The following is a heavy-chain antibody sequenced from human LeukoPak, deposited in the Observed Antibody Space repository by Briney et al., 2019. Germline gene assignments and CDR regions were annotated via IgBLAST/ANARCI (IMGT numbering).Heavy chain of an antibody. CDR1: GFTFSNYW. J-gene: IGHJ4*02. D-gene: IGHD2-15*01. V-gene: IGHV3-21*01. Sequence: GGSLRLSCAAPGFTFSNYWMHWVRQAPGKGPEWVSSISSSSSYIYYADSVKGRFTISRDNAKNSLYLQMNSLRAEDTAVYYCARELGYCSGGSCSTTESIDYWGQGTLVTVSS. CDR2: ISSSSSYI. CDR3: ARELGYCSGGSCSTTESIDY.